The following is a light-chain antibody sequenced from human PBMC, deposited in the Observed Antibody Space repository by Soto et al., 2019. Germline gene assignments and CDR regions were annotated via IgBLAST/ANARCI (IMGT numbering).Light chain of an antibody. J-gene: IGKJ5*01. CDR2: DAS. CDR1: QSVSSS. CDR3: QQYNNWPPIT. Sequence: EIVMTQSPAALSVSPGERATLSCGASQSVSSSIAWYQQKPGRAPRLLIYDASTRATAIPARFSGSGSGTEFTLTISSLQSEDFAVYYCQQYNNWPPITFGQGTRLEIK. V-gene: IGKV3-15*01.